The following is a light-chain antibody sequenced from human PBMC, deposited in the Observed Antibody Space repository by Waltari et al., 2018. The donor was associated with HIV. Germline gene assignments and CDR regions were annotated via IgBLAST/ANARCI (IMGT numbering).Light chain of an antibody. CDR3: CAYAGPTGLSEV. CDR1: SRDIGAYNY. V-gene: IGLV2-23*02. Sequence: QSALTQPASVSGSPGQSITISCTGTSRDIGAYNYVSWYQRHPGEAPKLIIYDVGTRPSGVSDRFSGSKSGNTASLTIAGLQSEDEADYHCCAYAGPTGLSEVFGGGTKLTVL. CDR2: DVG. J-gene: IGLJ2*01.